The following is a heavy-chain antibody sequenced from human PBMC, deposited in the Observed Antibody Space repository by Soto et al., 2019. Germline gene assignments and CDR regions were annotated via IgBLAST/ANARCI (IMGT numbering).Heavy chain of an antibody. CDR2: ISGSGGST. CDR1: GFTFSSYA. CDR3: AKDGGRGYYYGMDV. V-gene: IGHV3-23*01. Sequence: EVQLLESGVGLVQPGGSLRLSCAASGFTFSSYAMSWVRQAPGKGLEWVSAISGSGGSTYYADSVKGRFTIYRDMSKNTLYLQMNSLRAEDTAVYYCAKDGGRGYYYGMDVWGQGTTVTVSS. J-gene: IGHJ6*02. D-gene: IGHD3-16*01.